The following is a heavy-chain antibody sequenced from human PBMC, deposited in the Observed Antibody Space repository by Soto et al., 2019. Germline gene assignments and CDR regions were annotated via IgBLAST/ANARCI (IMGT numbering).Heavy chain of an antibody. V-gene: IGHV1-18*01. J-gene: IGHJ4*02. CDR2: FSTFNGKT. CDR1: GYSFITYG. D-gene: IGHD3-22*01. CDR3: ARDRVPRSSGYFPFDY. Sequence: QVQLVQSGAEVQRPGASVRVSCKTSGYSFITYGISWVRQAPGQGLEWMGWFSTFNGKTNYAQNVQGRVTMTTDTSTTTAYMELRSLKSDDTAIYYCARDRVPRSSGYFPFDYWGQGTLVTVSS.